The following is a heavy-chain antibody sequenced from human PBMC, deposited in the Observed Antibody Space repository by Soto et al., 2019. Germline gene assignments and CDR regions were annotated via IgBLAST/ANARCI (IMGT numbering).Heavy chain of an antibody. V-gene: IGHV5-51*01. J-gene: IGHJ6*02. CDR3: ARHSGFTMVRGVIFPFLSYYYGMDV. Sequence: PGESLKISCKGSGYSFTSYWIGWVRQMPGKGLEWMGIIYPGDSDTRYSPSFQGQVTISADKSISTAYLQWSSLKASDTAMYYCARHSGFTMVRGVIFPFLSYYYGMDVWGQGTTVTVSS. CDR1: GYSFTSYW. CDR2: IYPGDSDT. D-gene: IGHD3-10*01.